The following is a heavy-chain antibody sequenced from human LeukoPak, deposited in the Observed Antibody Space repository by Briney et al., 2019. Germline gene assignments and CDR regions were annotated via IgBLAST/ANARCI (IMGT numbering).Heavy chain of an antibody. CDR2: IYYSGST. J-gene: IGHJ4*02. CDR3: ARPLSGYEPYFDY. D-gene: IGHD5-12*01. CDR1: GGSISSSNFY. V-gene: IGHV4-39*07. Sequence: PSETLSLTCTVSGGSISSSNFYWGWIRQPPGKGLEWIGSIYYSGSTYYNPSLKSRVTISVDTSKNQFSLKLSSVTAADTAVYYCARPLSGYEPYFDYWGQGTLVTVSS.